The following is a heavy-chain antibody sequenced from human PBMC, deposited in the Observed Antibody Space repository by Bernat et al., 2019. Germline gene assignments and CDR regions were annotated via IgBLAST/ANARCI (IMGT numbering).Heavy chain of an antibody. D-gene: IGHD6-19*01. CDR2: ISWNGGSI. Sequence: EVQLVESGGGWVQPGRSLRLSCAASGFKFDDYGMYWVRQAPGKGLEWVSGISWNGGSIGYADSVRGRFTISRDNAKNSLYLQMNSLRAEDTALYYCAKVGIEAGAGGDFDYWGQGTLVTVSS. V-gene: IGHV3-9*01. J-gene: IGHJ4*02. CDR1: GFKFDDYG. CDR3: AKVGIEAGAGGDFDY.